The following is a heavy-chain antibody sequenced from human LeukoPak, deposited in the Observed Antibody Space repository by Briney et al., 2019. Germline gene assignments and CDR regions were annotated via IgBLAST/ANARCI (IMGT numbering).Heavy chain of an antibody. CDR2: IFYRGNT. CDR1: RGSISRYY. V-gene: IGHV4-59*01. CDR3: ASFTEDTNRYYPYFDN. Sequence: SETLSLTCDVSRGSISRYYWNWIRQPPGKGLEWMGNIFYRGNTNYNPSLQSRLTVSVDTSKNQFSLKLTSVTAADTAVYYCASFTEDTNRYYPYFDNWGQGTLVTVSS. J-gene: IGHJ4*02. D-gene: IGHD3-22*01.